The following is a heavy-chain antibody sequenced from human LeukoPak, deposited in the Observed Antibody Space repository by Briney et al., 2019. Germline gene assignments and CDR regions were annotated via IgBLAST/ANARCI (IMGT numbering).Heavy chain of an antibody. CDR3: AKERATGSDAFDI. CDR1: GFTFSSYA. Sequence: GRSLRLSCAASGFTFSSYAMHWVRQAPGKELEWVAVISYDGSNKYYADSVKGRFTISRDNSKNTLYLQMNSLRAEDTAVYYCAKERATGSDAFDIWGQGTMVTVSS. D-gene: IGHD1-1*01. CDR2: ISYDGSNK. V-gene: IGHV3-30-3*01. J-gene: IGHJ3*02.